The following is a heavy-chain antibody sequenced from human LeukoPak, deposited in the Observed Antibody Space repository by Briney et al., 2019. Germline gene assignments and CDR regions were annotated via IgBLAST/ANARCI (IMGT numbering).Heavy chain of an antibody. CDR3: ASVLWFGGIFFDY. CDR1: GITFSDYY. V-gene: IGHV3-11*01. Sequence: GGSLRLPCAASGITFSDYYMSWIRQAPGKGLEWVSYISSTGSMINYADSVKGRFTISRDNAKNSLYLQMNSLRVEDTAVYYCASVLWFGGIFFDYWGQGTLVTVSS. D-gene: IGHD3-10*01. CDR2: ISSTGSMI. J-gene: IGHJ4*02.